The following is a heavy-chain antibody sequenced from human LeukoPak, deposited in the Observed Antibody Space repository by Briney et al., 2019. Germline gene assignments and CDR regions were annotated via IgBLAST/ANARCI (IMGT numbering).Heavy chain of an antibody. CDR3: AKGYRGGFWSGYYFDY. CDR1: GFTFDDYA. Sequence: GRSLRLSCAASGFTFDDYAMHWVRQAPGKGLEWVSGISWNGGSIGYADSVKGRFTISRDNAKNSLYLQMNSLRAEDTALYYCAKGYRGGFWSGYYFDYWDQGTLVTVSS. V-gene: IGHV3-9*01. CDR2: ISWNGGSI. D-gene: IGHD3-3*01. J-gene: IGHJ4*02.